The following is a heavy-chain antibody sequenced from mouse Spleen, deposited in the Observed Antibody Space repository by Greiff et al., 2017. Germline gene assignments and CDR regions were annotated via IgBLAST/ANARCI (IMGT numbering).Heavy chain of an antibody. CDR3: ARIIYYKAMDY. D-gene: IGHD2-1*01. CDR2: ISSGSSTI. J-gene: IGHJ4*01. CDR1: GFTFSDYG. V-gene: IGHV5-17*01. Sequence: EVMLVESGGGLVKPGGSLKLSCAASGFTFSDYGMHWVRQAPEKGLEWVAYISSGSSTIYYADTVKGRFTISRDNAKNTLFLQMTSLRSEDTAMYYCARIIYYKAMDYWGQGTSVTVSS.